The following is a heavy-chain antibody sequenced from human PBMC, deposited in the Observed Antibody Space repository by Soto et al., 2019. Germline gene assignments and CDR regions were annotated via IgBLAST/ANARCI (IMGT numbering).Heavy chain of an antibody. Sequence: ASVKVSCKASGGTFSSYAISWVRQAPGQGLEWMGGIIPIFGTANYAQKFQGRVTITADESTSTAYMELSSLRSEDTAVYYCATTRNVDTAMVQNWYFDLWGRGTLVTVSS. CDR2: IIPIFGTA. CDR1: GGTFSSYA. D-gene: IGHD5-18*01. CDR3: ATTRNVDTAMVQNWYFDL. V-gene: IGHV1-69*13. J-gene: IGHJ2*01.